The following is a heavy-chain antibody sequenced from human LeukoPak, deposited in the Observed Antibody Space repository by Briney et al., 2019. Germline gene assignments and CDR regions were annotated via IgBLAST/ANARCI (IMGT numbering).Heavy chain of an antibody. CDR3: ARDQPNYGDYTTDFDY. CDR1: GFXFRDYA. D-gene: IGHD4-17*01. CDR2: ISGSGGST. V-gene: IGHV3-23*01. J-gene: IGHJ4*02. Sequence: GGSLRLSCTASGFXFRDYAISWVRQAPGKGLEWLSAISGSGGSTYYADSVKGRFTISRDNSKDTLYLQMNRLRAEDTAVYYCARDQPNYGDYTTDFDYWGQGTLVTVSS.